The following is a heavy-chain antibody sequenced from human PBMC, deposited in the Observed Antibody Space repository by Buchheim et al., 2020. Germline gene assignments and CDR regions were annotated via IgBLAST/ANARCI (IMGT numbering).Heavy chain of an antibody. J-gene: IGHJ6*02. Sequence: QVQLVESGGGVVQPGRSLRLSCAASGFTFSSYGMHWVRQAPGKGLEWVAVIWYDGSNKYYADSVKGRFTISRDNSKNTLYLQMNSLGAEDTAVYYCARDQAFGETPYYNYCGMDVWGQGTT. CDR1: GFTFSSYG. CDR2: IWYDGSNK. CDR3: ARDQAFGETPYYNYCGMDV. V-gene: IGHV3-33*01. D-gene: IGHD3-10*01.